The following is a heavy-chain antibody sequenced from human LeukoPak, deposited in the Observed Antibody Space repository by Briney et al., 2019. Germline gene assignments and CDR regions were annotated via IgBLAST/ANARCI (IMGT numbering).Heavy chain of an antibody. D-gene: IGHD5-18*01. Sequence: ASVKVSCKASGYTFTSYYMHWVRQAPGQGLEWMGIINPSGGSTSYAQKFQGRVTMTRDTSTSTVYMELSSLRSEDTAVYYCARSEEGYSYGYTYYYYYGMDVWGQGTTVTVSS. CDR3: ARSEEGYSYGYTYYYYYGMDV. CDR2: INPSGGST. J-gene: IGHJ6*02. V-gene: IGHV1-46*01. CDR1: GYTFTSYY.